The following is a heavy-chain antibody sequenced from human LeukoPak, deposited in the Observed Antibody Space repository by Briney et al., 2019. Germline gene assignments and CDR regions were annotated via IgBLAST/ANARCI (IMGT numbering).Heavy chain of an antibody. Sequence: GGSLRLSCAASRFTFNSYAMSWVRQAPGKGLEWVSVIGGSNGITFYVGSVKGRFTISRDNSMDTLYLQMNGLRAEDTAVYYCARNENSGWGYFDYWGQGTLVTVSS. CDR1: RFTFNSYA. CDR3: ARNENSGWGYFDY. J-gene: IGHJ4*02. CDR2: IGGSNGIT. D-gene: IGHD5-12*01. V-gene: IGHV3-23*01.